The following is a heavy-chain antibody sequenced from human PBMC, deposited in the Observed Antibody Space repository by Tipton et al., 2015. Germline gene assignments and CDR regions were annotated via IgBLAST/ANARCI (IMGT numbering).Heavy chain of an antibody. V-gene: IGHV4-59*04. CDR3: ARDFTPYQYYAMDV. CDR1: GGSIRSYY. J-gene: IGHJ6*02. D-gene: IGHD2/OR15-2a*01. Sequence: TLSLTCTVSGGSIRSYYWSWIRQPPGKGLEWIGNIYYSGSTYYNPSLNSRVTISIDTSRNQFSLKLSSVTAADTAVYYCARDFTPYQYYAMDVWGQGTTVTVSS. CDR2: IYYSGST.